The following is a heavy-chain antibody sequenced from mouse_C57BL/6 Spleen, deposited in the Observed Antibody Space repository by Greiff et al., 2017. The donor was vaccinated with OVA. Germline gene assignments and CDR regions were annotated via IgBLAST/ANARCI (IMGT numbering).Heavy chain of an antibody. V-gene: IGHV1-69*01. CDR2: IDPSDSYT. CDR3: ARRGKWGYYSMDY. Sequence: VQLQQPGAELVMPGASVQLSCKASGYPFTSSWMHWVKQRPGQGLEWIGEIDPSDSYTNYNQKFKGKSTLTVDKSSSTAYMQLSSLTSEDSAVYYCARRGKWGYYSMDYWGQGTSVTVSS. J-gene: IGHJ4*01. CDR1: GYPFTSSW.